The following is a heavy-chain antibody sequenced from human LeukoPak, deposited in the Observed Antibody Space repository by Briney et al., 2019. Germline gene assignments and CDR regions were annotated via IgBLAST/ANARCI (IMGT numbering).Heavy chain of an antibody. CDR3: ARRTIDASIGLYYLEQ. CDR2: IYPGDSDA. Sequence: GESLKISCKGYGYSFPTYGLGWEPQMPGKGLEWMGIIYPGDSDARYSPSFQGQVTISADKSISTAYLQWSSLKGSDNAIYLCARRTIDASIGLYYLEQWGQGTLVTVSS. V-gene: IGHV5-51*01. J-gene: IGHJ4*02. CDR1: GYSFPTYG. D-gene: IGHD3-9*01.